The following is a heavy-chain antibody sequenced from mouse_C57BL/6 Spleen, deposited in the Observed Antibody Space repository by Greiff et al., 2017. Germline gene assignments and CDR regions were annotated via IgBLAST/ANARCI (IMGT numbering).Heavy chain of an antibody. V-gene: IGHV1-55*01. CDR2: IYPGSGST. D-gene: IGHD1-1*01. CDR3: ARMDYGSSYYFDY. J-gene: IGHJ2*01. CDR1: GYTFTSYW. Sequence: QVQLQQPGAELVKPGASVKMSCKASGYTFTSYWITWVKQRPGQGLEWIGDIYPGSGSTNYNEKFKSKATLTVDTSSSTAYTQLSSLTSEDSAVYYCARMDYGSSYYFDYWGQGTTLTVSS.